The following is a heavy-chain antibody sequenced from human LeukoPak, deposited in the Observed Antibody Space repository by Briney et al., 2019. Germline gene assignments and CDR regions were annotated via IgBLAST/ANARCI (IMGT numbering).Heavy chain of an antibody. Sequence: SETLSLTCAVYGGSFSGYYWSWTRQPPGKGLEWIGEINHSGSTNYNPSLKSRVTISVDTSKNQFSLKLSSVTAADTAVYYCARGVNWYFDLWGRGTLVTASS. CDR3: ARGVNWYFDL. CDR2: INHSGST. V-gene: IGHV4-34*01. D-gene: IGHD3-16*02. J-gene: IGHJ2*01. CDR1: GGSFSGYY.